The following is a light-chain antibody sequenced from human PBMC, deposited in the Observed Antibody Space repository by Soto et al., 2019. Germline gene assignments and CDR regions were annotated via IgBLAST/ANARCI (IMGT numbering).Light chain of an antibody. CDR2: DAS. CDR3: QQYHNWPLT. V-gene: IGKV3-15*01. J-gene: IGKJ4*01. CDR1: QSVSGH. Sequence: EIVLTQSPATLSVSPGERATLSCRASQSVSGHLAWYQQKPGQAPRLLIYDASTRATGIPARFSGSGSGAEFTLTISSLQSEDFAVYYCQQYHNWPLTFGGGTKVEIK.